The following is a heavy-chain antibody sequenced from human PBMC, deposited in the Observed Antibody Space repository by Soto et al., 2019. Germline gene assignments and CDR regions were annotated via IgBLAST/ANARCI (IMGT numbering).Heavy chain of an antibody. J-gene: IGHJ4*02. CDR3: ARPDRFGSWDARY. Sequence: QVQLQESGPGLVKPSETLSLTCNVSGGSVSGGYSWCWIRQPPGKGLEWIAYIESSEGTRYRPSHARRLTVSIDTSKNQISLNVNSVTAADTAVSYCARPDRFGSWDARYWGQGTLVTVSA. D-gene: IGHD3-10*01. CDR1: GGSVSGGYS. V-gene: IGHV4-61*08. CDR2: IESSEGT.